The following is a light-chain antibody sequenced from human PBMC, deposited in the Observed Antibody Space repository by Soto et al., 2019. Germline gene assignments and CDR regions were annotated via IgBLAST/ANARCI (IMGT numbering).Light chain of an antibody. J-gene: IGKJ4*01. CDR3: QQYHNWPLT. V-gene: IGKV3-15*01. CDR2: GAS. CDR1: QSFSNK. Sequence: EIVMTQSPAILPVSPGERVTLSCRASQSFSNKIAWYQQKPGQAPRLLIYGASTRATGIPARFSGSGSGTEFSLTISSLKSEDFAVYYCQQYHNWPLTFGGGTKVEI.